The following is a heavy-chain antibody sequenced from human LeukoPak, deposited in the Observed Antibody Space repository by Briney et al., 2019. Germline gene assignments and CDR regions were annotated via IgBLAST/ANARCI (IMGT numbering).Heavy chain of an antibody. CDR2: IYSDGRT. CDR3: TRDLREHGVFDI. Sequence: GGSLRLSCAASGFTFSSYGMHWVRQAPGKGLEWVSEIYSDGRTYYAASVKGRFSISRDNSKNTVFLEMNSLRADDTALYYCTRDLREHGVFDIWGQGTMVTVSS. D-gene: IGHD1-26*01. V-gene: IGHV3-53*01. CDR1: GFTFSSYG. J-gene: IGHJ3*02.